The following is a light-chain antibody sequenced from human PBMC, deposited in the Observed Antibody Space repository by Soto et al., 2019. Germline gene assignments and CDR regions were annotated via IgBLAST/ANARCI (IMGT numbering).Light chain of an antibody. J-gene: IGKJ2*01. CDR3: QQRSNWPPYT. CDR1: QSVSSY. Sequence: EIVLTQSPATLSLSPGERATLSCRASQSVSSYLAWYQQKPGQAPRLLIYDASNRATGIPARFSGSGSGTDFTLTISSREPEDLAVYYCQQRSNWPPYTFGQGTKREIK. V-gene: IGKV3-11*01. CDR2: DAS.